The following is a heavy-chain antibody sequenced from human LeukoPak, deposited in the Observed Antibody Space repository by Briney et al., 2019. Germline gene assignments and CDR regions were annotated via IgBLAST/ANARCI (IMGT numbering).Heavy chain of an antibody. CDR2: IYGGGNI. D-gene: IGHD5-24*01. Sequence: GSLRLSCAASGFTVSSNYMNWVRQAPGKGLEWVSVIYGGGNIYYADSVKGRFTISRDNSKNTLYLQMNSLRAEDTAVYYCARGAGYNYPYYFDYWGQGTLVTVFS. J-gene: IGHJ4*02. CDR3: ARGAGYNYPYYFDY. V-gene: IGHV3-53*01. CDR1: GFTVSSNY.